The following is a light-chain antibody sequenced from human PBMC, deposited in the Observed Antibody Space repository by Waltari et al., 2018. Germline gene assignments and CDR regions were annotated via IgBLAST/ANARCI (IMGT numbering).Light chain of an antibody. CDR1: SSDIGDYNY. CDR3: SSYIRGSALVI. Sequence: QSALTQPASVSGSPGQSITISCTGTSSDIGDYNYVSWFQHHPGKAPKLMIFGVSERPSGVSNRFSGSKSGNTASLTISGLQAEDEADYYCSSYIRGSALVIFGGGSKLTVL. J-gene: IGLJ2*01. CDR2: GVS. V-gene: IGLV2-14*03.